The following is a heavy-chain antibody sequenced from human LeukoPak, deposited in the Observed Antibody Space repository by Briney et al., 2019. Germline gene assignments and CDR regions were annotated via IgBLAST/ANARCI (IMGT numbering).Heavy chain of an antibody. J-gene: IGHJ4*02. Sequence: GGSLRLSCAASGFTFSSYAMSWVRQAPGKGLEWVSAISGSGGSTYYADSVKGRFTIARDNSKNTLYLQMNSLRAEDTAVYYYAKDRALRYFDWGPFDYWGQGTLVTVPS. CDR2: ISGSGGST. CDR3: AKDRALRYFDWGPFDY. V-gene: IGHV3-23*01. D-gene: IGHD3-9*01. CDR1: GFTFSSYA.